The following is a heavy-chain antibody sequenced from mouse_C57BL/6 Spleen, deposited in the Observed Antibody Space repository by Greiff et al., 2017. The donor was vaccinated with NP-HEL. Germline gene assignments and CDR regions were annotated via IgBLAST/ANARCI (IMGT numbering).Heavy chain of an antibody. CDR1: GYSITSGYY. CDR3: ARGIYYDYDAHFDY. D-gene: IGHD2-4*01. CDR2: ISYDGSN. J-gene: IGHJ2*01. Sequence: EVKLQESGPGLVKPSQSLSLTCSVTGYSITSGYYWNWIRQFPGNKLEWMGYISYDGSNNYNPSLKNRISITRDTSKNQFFLKLNSVTTEDTATYYCARGIYYDYDAHFDYWGQGTTLTVSS. V-gene: IGHV3-6*01.